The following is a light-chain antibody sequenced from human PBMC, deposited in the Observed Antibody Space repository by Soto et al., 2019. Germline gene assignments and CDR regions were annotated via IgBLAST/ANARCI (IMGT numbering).Light chain of an antibody. CDR3: SSYAYSSTPYV. CDR2: EVS. CDR1: SSDVGGYNY. Sequence: QSVLTQPASVSGSPGQSITISCTGTSSDVGGYNYVSWYQQHPGKAPKLMIYEVSNRPSGVSNRFSGSKSGNTASLTISGVQAEDEADYYCSSYAYSSTPYVFGTGTKVTVL. V-gene: IGLV2-14*01. J-gene: IGLJ1*01.